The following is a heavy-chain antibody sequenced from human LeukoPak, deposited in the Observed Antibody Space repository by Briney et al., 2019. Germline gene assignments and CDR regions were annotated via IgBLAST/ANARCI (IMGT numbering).Heavy chain of an antibody. CDR1: GYTFTSYG. V-gene: IGHV1-18*01. CDR2: ISAYNGNT. D-gene: IGHD1-26*01. CDR3: AREESGSYPLDYYYGMDV. J-gene: IGHJ6*02. Sequence: GASVKVSCKASGYTFTSYGISWVRQAPGQGLEWMGWISAYNGNTNYAQKLQGRVTMTTDTSTSTAYMELRSLRSDDTAVYYCAREESGSYPLDYYYGMDVWGQGTTVTVSS.